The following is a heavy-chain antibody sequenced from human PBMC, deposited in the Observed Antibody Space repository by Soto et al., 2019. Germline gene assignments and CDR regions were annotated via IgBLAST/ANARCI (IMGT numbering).Heavy chain of an antibody. V-gene: IGHV1-18*01. CDR2: ISAYNGNT. Sequence: ASVKVSCKASGYTFTSYGISWVRQAPGQGLEWMGWISAYNGNTNYAQKLQGRVTMTTDTSTSTAYMELRSLRSEDTAVYYCARDLDDSSGPNYYYYGMDVWGQGTTVTVSS. D-gene: IGHD3-22*01. J-gene: IGHJ6*02. CDR3: ARDLDDSSGPNYYYYGMDV. CDR1: GYTFTSYG.